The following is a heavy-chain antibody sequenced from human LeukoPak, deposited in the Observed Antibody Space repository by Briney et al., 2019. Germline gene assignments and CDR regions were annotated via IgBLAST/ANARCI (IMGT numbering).Heavy chain of an antibody. CDR3: ARSERYYYDSSDYYAFDY. CDR1: GFTFSRSW. CDR2: INSDGSTT. J-gene: IGHJ4*02. Sequence: PGESLRLSCAASGFTFSRSWMHWVRQTPGKGLVWVSRINSDGSTTTYPGSVKGRFTISRDNAKNTLYLQMSSLRAEDTAVYFCARSERYYYDSSDYYAFDYWGQGTLVTVSS. D-gene: IGHD3-22*01. V-gene: IGHV3-74*01.